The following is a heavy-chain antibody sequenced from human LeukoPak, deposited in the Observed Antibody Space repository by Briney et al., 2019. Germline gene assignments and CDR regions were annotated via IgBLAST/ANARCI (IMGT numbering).Heavy chain of an antibody. Sequence: GGSLRLSCAASGFTFDDYGMSWVRQAPGKGLEWVANIKQDGSEKYYVDSVKGRFTISRDNTKNSLYLQMNSLRAEDTAVYYCAKETQEYYYYYYGMDVWGQGTTVTVSS. CDR3: AKETQEYYYYYYGMDV. D-gene: IGHD2-2*01. CDR2: IKQDGSEK. J-gene: IGHJ6*02. CDR1: GFTFDDYG. V-gene: IGHV3-7*01.